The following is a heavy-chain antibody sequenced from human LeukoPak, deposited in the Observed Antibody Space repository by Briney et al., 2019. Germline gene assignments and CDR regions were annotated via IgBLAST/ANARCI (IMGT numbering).Heavy chain of an antibody. D-gene: IGHD6-19*01. CDR2: INTDGSTT. J-gene: IGHJ4*02. V-gene: IGHV3-74*01. Sequence: GGSLRLSCVGSGFTFSSYWMLWVRQAPGKGLVWVSRINTDGSTTSYADSVKGRFTFSRDNAKNTLYLQMNSLRAEDTAVYYCARSIAVARFDYWGQGTLVTVSS. CDR1: GFTFSSYW. CDR3: ARSIAVARFDY.